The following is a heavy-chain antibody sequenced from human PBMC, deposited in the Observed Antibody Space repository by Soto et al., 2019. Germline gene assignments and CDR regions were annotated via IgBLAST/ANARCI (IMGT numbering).Heavy chain of an antibody. Sequence: QVQLQQWGAGLLKPSETLSLTCAVYGGSFSGYYWSWIRQPPGKGLEWIGAINHSGSTNYNPSLKSRVTISVDTSKNQFSLKLSSVTAADTAVYYCARTLKRVTMVRGVIVWFDPWGQGTLVTVSS. CDR3: ARTLKRVTMVRGVIVWFDP. D-gene: IGHD3-10*01. J-gene: IGHJ5*02. V-gene: IGHV4-34*01. CDR1: GGSFSGYY. CDR2: INHSGST.